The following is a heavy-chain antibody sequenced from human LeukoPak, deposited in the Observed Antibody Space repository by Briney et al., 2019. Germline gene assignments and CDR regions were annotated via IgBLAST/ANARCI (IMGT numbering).Heavy chain of an antibody. CDR1: GFTVSSNY. D-gene: IGHD2-15*01. CDR2: IKQDGSEK. CDR3: ARDYSLFDY. Sequence: GGSLRLSCAASGFTVSSNYMSWVRQAPGKGLEWVANIKQDGSEKYYVDSVKGRFTISRDNAKNSLYLQMNSLRAEDTAVYYCARDYSLFDYWGQGTLVTVSS. J-gene: IGHJ4*02. V-gene: IGHV3-7*01.